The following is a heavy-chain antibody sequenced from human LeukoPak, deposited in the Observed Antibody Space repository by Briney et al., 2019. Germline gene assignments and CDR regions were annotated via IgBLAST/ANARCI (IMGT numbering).Heavy chain of an antibody. CDR1: GGSISSYY. CDR3: ARGGGSYRYYFDY. V-gene: IGHV4-34*01. CDR2: INHSGST. J-gene: IGHJ4*02. Sequence: SGTLSLTCTVSGGSISSYYWSWIRQPPGKGLEWIGEINHSGSTNYNPSLKSRVTISVDTSKNQFSLKLSSVTAADTAVYYCARGGGSYRYYFDYWGQGTLVTVSS. D-gene: IGHD1-26*01.